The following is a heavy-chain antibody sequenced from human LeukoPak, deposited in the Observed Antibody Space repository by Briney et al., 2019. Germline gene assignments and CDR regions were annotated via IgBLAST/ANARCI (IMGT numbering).Heavy chain of an antibody. J-gene: IGHJ4*02. CDR2: ISYDGSTK. D-gene: IGHD6-19*01. V-gene: IGHV3-30-3*01. Sequence: PGRSLRLSCAASGSTFSSYAIHWVRQAPGKGLEWVTAISYDGSTKYYADSVKGRFTISRDNSKNTLYLQMNGLRIEDTAVYYCAREAGQWLVIGYWGQGTLVTVSS. CDR1: GSTFSSYA. CDR3: AREAGQWLVIGY.